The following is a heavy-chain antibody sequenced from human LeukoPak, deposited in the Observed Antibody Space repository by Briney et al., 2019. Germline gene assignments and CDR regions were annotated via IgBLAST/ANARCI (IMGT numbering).Heavy chain of an antibody. Sequence: GGSERLSCAASGFTFSDYYMSWIRQAPGKGLEWVSYISSSSSYTNYADSVKAPFTTARANAKNSLYLQMNSLRAEDTAVYYCARYCSGGSCYTGDYYFDYRGPGTSGTVSS. J-gene: IGHJ4*02. V-gene: IGHV3-11*06. CDR2: ISSSSSYT. CDR3: ARYCSGGSCYTGDYYFDY. CDR1: GFTFSDYY. D-gene: IGHD2-15*01.